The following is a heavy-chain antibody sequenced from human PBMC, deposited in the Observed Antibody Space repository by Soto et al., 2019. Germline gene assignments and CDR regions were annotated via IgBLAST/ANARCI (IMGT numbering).Heavy chain of an antibody. CDR1: GFTFSSYA. D-gene: IGHD5-12*01. CDR2: ISGSGGST. V-gene: IGHV3-23*01. Sequence: GGSLRLSCAASGFTFSSYAMSWVRQAPGKGLEWVPAISGSGGSTYYADSVKGRFTISRDNSKNTLYLHMNSLRAEDTAIYYCAKYSTSGPSRFFDLWGQGTLVTVSS. J-gene: IGHJ4*02. CDR3: AKYSTSGPSRFFDL.